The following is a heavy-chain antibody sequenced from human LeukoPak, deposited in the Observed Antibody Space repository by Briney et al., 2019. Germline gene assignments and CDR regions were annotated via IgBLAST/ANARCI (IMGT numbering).Heavy chain of an antibody. Sequence: PSETLSLTCTVSGGSISSSSYYWGWIRQPPGKGLEWIGEINHSGSTNYNPSLKSRVTISVDTSKNQFSLKLSSVTAADTAVYYCARVTTGYWGQGTLVTVSS. CDR1: GGSISSSSYY. V-gene: IGHV4-39*07. CDR3: ARVTTGY. CDR2: INHSGST. D-gene: IGHD4-11*01. J-gene: IGHJ4*02.